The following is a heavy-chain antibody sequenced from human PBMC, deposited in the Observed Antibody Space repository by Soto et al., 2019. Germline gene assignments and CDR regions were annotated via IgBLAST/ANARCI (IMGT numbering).Heavy chain of an antibody. V-gene: IGHV1-8*01. CDR1: GYTFTNYH. CDR3: ARGGGGRWYSGDY. D-gene: IGHD6-13*01. J-gene: IGHJ4*02. CDR2: MHPKTGDT. Sequence: QVQLVQSGAEVKKPGASVKVSCKASGYTFTNYHILWVRQATGQGLEWMGWMHPKTGDTGYAQKFHGRVTMTRDPSIIAAYMGLSGLRSDDTAVYYCARGGGGRWYSGDYWGQGTLVTVSS.